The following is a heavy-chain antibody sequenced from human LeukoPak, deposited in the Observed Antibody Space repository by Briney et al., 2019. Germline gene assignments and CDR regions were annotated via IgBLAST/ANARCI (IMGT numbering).Heavy chain of an antibody. CDR2: IIPIFGTA. CDR1: GYTFTSYG. J-gene: IGHJ4*02. V-gene: IGHV1-69*13. D-gene: IGHD3-22*01. Sequence: SVKVSCKASGYTFTSYGISWVRQAPGQGLEWMGGIIPIFGTANYAQKFQGRVTITADESTSTAYMELSSLRSDDTAVYYCARVDDRGHYYDSSGPRKLFDYWGQGTMVTVSS. CDR3: ARVDDRGHYYDSSGPRKLFDY.